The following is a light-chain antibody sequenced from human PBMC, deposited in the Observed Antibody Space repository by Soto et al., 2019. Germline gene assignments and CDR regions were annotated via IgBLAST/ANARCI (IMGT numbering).Light chain of an antibody. Sequence: DIQMTQSPSSLSASVGDRVTITCRASQGISTYLNWYQQKPGKAPKLLIYAASSLQSGVPSRFSVSGSETDFTLTISSLQPEHFATYSCQQSYSTTWTFGQGTKVEIK. CDR1: QGISTY. V-gene: IGKV1-39*01. CDR3: QQSYSTTWT. J-gene: IGKJ1*01. CDR2: AAS.